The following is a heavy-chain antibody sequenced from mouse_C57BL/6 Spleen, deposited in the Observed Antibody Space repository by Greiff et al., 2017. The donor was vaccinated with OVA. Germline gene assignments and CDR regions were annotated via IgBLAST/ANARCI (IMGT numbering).Heavy chain of an antibody. V-gene: IGHV1-76*01. D-gene: IGHD2-4*01. CDR3: AQDYDGVWFAY. J-gene: IGHJ3*01. CDR1: GYTFTDYY. Sequence: QVTLKVSGAELVRPGASVKLSCKASGYTFTDYYINWVKQRPGQGLEWIARIYPGSGNTYYNEKFKGKATLTAEKSSSTAYMQLSSLTSEDSAVYFCAQDYDGVWFAYWGQGTLVTVSA. CDR2: IYPGSGNT.